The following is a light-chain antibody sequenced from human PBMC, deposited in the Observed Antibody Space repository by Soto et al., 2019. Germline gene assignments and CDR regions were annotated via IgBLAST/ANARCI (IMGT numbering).Light chain of an antibody. CDR1: QGISNY. Sequence: DIQMTQSPSSLSASVGDRVTITCRASQGISNYLAWYQQKPWKVPKLLIYAASTLQSGVPSRFSGSGSGTDFTLTISSLQPEDVATYYCHKYNSALSTFGPGTKVDIK. V-gene: IGKV1-27*01. CDR3: HKYNSALST. CDR2: AAS. J-gene: IGKJ3*01.